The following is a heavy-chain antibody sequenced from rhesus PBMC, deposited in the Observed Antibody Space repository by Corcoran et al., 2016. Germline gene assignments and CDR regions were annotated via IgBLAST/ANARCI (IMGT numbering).Heavy chain of an antibody. CDR3: ARDWGYSNYVAFDF. CDR1: GGSISSHS. V-gene: IGHV4-173*01. D-gene: IGHD4-23*01. J-gene: IGHJ3*01. CDR2: ISGSGGST. Sequence: LQLQESGPGLVTPSETLSLTCAVSGGSISSHSWSWIRQPPGQGLEWIGRISGSGGSTDYNPSLKSRVTSSTDTSKNQFSLKLSSVTAADTDGYYCARDWGYSNYVAFDFWGQGLRVTVSS.